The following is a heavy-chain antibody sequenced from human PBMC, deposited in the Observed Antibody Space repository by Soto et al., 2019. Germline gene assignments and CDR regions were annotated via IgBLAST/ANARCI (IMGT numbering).Heavy chain of an antibody. J-gene: IGHJ4*02. V-gene: IGHV3-30-3*01. Sequence: QVQLVESGGGVVQPGRSLRLSCAASGFTFSTYAMHWVRQAPGKGLEWVAVISYGGSNTYYADSMKGRFTISRDNSKNALHLQMNSLRAEDTAVYYCARGDSGSYSDYWGQGTLVTVSS. CDR3: ARGDSGSYSDY. D-gene: IGHD3-10*01. CDR1: GFTFSTYA. CDR2: ISYGGSNT.